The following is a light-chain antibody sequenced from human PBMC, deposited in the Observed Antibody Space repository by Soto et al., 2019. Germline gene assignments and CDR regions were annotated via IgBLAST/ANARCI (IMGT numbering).Light chain of an antibody. CDR3: QRYNTAVMA. CDR1: QGINNY. CDR2: DAS. V-gene: IGKV1-27*01. Sequence: DIQMTQSPSSLSASVGDRVTITCRASQGINNYLAWYQQKPGEAPNLLIYDASTLHSGVPSRFSGGGSGTDFTLTISSLQPEDVASYYCQRYNTAVMAFGQGTRLDIK. J-gene: IGKJ5*01.